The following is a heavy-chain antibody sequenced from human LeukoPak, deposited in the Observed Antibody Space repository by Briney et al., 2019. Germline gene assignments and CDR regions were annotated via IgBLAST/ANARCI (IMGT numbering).Heavy chain of an antibody. D-gene: IGHD6-19*01. Sequence: GGSLRLSCAGSGFTFALHGVHWVRQAPGKGLEWVSAISGSGGSTYYADSVKGRFTISRDNSKNTLYLQMNSLRAEDTAVYYCAKARGIAVPFDYWGQGTLVTVSS. V-gene: IGHV3-23*01. CDR3: AKARGIAVPFDY. J-gene: IGHJ4*02. CDR1: GFTFALHG. CDR2: ISGSGGST.